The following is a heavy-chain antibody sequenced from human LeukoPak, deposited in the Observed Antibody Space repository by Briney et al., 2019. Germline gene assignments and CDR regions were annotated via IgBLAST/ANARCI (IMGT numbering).Heavy chain of an antibody. CDR1: GFTFSSYA. J-gene: IGHJ4*02. CDR2: ISYDGSNK. CDR3: ATYRQVLLPFES. V-gene: IGHV3-30*04. Sequence: GGSLRLSCAASGFTFSSYAMHWVRQAPGKGLEWGAVISYDGSNKYYADSVKGRFTISRDNSKNTLYLQMNSLRAEDTAIYYCATYRQVLLPFESWGQGTLVTVSS. D-gene: IGHD2-8*02.